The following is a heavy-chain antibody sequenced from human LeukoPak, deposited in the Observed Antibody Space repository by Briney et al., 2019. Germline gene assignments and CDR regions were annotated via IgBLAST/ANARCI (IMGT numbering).Heavy chain of an antibody. J-gene: IGHJ4*02. CDR2: ISGSGGST. V-gene: IGHV3-23*01. CDR3: AKDHERYYDSRWEFDY. CDR1: GFTFSSYG. Sequence: GGSLRLSCAASGFTFSSYGMSWVRQAPGKGLGWVSAISGSGGSTYYADSVKGRFTISRDNSKNTLYLQINSLRAEDTAVYYCAKDHERYYDSRWEFDYWGQGTLVTVSS. D-gene: IGHD3-22*01.